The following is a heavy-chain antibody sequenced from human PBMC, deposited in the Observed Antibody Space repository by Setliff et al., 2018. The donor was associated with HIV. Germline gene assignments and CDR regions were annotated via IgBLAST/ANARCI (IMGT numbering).Heavy chain of an antibody. CDR3: ARRTTSTWWFDP. V-gene: IGHV4-34*01. CDR1: GGSFSDDY. D-gene: IGHD4-4*01. CDR2: IDHGGRT. Sequence: SETLSLTCAVYGGSFSDDYWSWIRQPPGRGMEWIGDIDHGGRTNYNPSLKSRVTMAVDASKSQISLNLTSVTAADTAVYYCARRTTSTWWFDPWGQGTLVTVSS. J-gene: IGHJ5*02.